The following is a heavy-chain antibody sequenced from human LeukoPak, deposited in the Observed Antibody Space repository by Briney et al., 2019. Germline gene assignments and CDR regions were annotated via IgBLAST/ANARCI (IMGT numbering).Heavy chain of an antibody. J-gene: IGHJ6*04. V-gene: IGHV4-34*01. CDR1: GGSFTGYY. D-gene: IGHD5-18*01. CDR2: INHSGTT. Sequence: SETLSLTCAVYGGSFTGYYWSWIRQPPGKGLEWIGEINHSGTTNCNPSLKSRVTISVDTSKNQFSLKLTSVTAADTALYYCARLGDAAMDILGHYYFRLDVWGKGTTVTISS. CDR3: ARLGDAAMDILGHYYFRLDV.